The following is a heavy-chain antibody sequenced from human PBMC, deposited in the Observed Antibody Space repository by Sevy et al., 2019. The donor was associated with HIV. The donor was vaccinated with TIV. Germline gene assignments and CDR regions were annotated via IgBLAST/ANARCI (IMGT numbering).Heavy chain of an antibody. CDR1: GFTFSSYA. Sequence: QHGGSLRLSCAASGFTFSSYAMHWVRQAPGKGLEWVAVISYDGSNKYYADSVKGRFTISRDNSKNTLYLQMNSLRAEDTAVYYCARDERGWDYDILTGYYDYWGQGTLVTVSS. D-gene: IGHD3-9*01. J-gene: IGHJ4*02. CDR2: ISYDGSNK. CDR3: ARDERGWDYDILTGYYDY. V-gene: IGHV3-30-3*01.